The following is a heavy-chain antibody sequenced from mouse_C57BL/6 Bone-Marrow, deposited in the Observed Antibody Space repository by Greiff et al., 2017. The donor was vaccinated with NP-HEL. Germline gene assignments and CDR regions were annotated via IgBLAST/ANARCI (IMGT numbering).Heavy chain of an antibody. CDR2: INPSSGYT. CDR1: GYTFTSYT. V-gene: IGHV1-4*01. J-gene: IGHJ3*01. CDR3: ASNLFAY. Sequence: SVAELARPVASVPMSCTASGYTFTSYTMHLVQPRPCQGLAWIGYINPSSGYTKYNQKFKDKATLTADKSSSTAYMQLSSLTSEDSAVYYCASNLFAYWGQGTLVTVSA.